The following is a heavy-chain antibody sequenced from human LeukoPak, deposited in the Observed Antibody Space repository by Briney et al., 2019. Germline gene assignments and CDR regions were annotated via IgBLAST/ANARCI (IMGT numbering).Heavy chain of an antibody. CDR3: ARDSLSGDCYSEFDY. Sequence: GASVKVSCKASGGTFSSYAISWVRQAPGQGLERMGRIIPILGIANYAQKFQGRVTITADKSTSTAYVELSSLRSEDTAVYYCARDSLSGDCYSEFDYWGQGTLVTVSS. V-gene: IGHV1-69*04. CDR2: IIPILGIA. J-gene: IGHJ4*02. CDR1: GGTFSSYA. D-gene: IGHD2-21*02.